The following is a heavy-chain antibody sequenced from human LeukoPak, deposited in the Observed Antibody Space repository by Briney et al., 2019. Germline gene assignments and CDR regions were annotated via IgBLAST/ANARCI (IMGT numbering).Heavy chain of an antibody. V-gene: IGHV4-59*01. Sequence: SETLSLTCTVSGGSISSYYWNWIRQPPGKGLEWIGYIYYSGSTNYNPSLKSRVTISVDTSKNQFSLKLSSVTAADTAVYYCATTSGGSGDDAFDIWGQGTMITVPS. J-gene: IGHJ3*02. CDR1: GGSISSYY. CDR3: ATTSGGSGDDAFDI. CDR2: IYYSGST. D-gene: IGHD2-15*01.